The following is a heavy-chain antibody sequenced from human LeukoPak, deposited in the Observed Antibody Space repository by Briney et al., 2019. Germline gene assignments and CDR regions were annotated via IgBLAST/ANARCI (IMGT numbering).Heavy chain of an antibody. CDR3: ARGLGYCSGGTCPNDY. CDR1: GYTLTDFG. J-gene: IGHJ4*02. D-gene: IGHD2-15*01. V-gene: IGHV1-18*01. CDR2: ISDFNGLT. Sequence: GASVKVSCKTSGYTLTDFGLSWVRQAPGQGLEWVGWISDFNGLTKYAQKLQDRVTMTTDASTSSAYLELRSLTSDDTAMYYCARGLGYCSGGTCPNDYWGQGTLVTVSS.